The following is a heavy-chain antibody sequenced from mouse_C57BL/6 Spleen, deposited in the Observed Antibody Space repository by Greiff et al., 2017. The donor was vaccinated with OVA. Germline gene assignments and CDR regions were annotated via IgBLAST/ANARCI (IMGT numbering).Heavy chain of an antibody. CDR1: GFSLTSYG. J-gene: IGHJ4*01. Sequence: QVQLQQSGPGLVQPSQSLSITCTVSGFSLTSYGVHWVRQSPGKGLEWLGVIWSGGSTGYNAAFISRLSISKDNSKSQVFFKMNSLQADDTAIYYCARKSYYGSSYGAMDYWGQGTSVTVSS. V-gene: IGHV2-2*01. CDR3: ARKSYYGSSYGAMDY. D-gene: IGHD1-1*01. CDR2: IWSGGST.